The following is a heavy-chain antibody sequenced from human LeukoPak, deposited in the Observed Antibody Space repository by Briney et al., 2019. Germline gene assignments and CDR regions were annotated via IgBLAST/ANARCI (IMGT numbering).Heavy chain of an antibody. CDR1: GGSFSGYY. V-gene: IGHV4-34*01. J-gene: IGHJ6*03. Sequence: SETLSLTCAVYGGSFSGYYWSWIRQPPGKGLEWVGEINHSGSTNYNPSLKSRVTISVDTSKNQFSLKLSSVTAADTAVYYCARGRGYSGYARVPPGYYYYYMDVWGKGTTVTVSS. CDR2: INHSGST. CDR3: ARGRGYSGYARVPPGYYYYYMDV. D-gene: IGHD5-12*01.